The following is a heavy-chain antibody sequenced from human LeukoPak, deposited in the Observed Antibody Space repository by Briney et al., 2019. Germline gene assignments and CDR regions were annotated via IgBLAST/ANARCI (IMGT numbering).Heavy chain of an antibody. CDR3: ARGGPITMVRGVIKYFQH. CDR1: GYTFTGYY. J-gene: IGHJ1*01. V-gene: IGHV1-2*04. Sequence: ASVKVSCKASGYTFTGYYMHWVRQAPGQGLERMGWINPNSGGTNYAQKFQGWVTMTRDTSISTAYMELSRRRSDDTAVYYCARGGPITMVRGVIKYFQHWGQGTLVTVSS. CDR2: INPNSGGT. D-gene: IGHD3-10*01.